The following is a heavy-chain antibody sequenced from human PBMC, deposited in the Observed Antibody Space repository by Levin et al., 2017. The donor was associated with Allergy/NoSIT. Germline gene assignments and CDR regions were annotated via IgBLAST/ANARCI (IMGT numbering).Heavy chain of an antibody. J-gene: IGHJ4*02. CDR2: IKPDESEK. V-gene: IGHV3-7*01. D-gene: IGHD5-24*01. Sequence: GESLKISCAGSGFTFTWYWMTWVRQAPGQGLEWVATIKPDESEKYYVDSVKGRFTISRDNAKNSLYLQMNNLRAEDTAVYYCARGDWWLQFYSWGQGTLVTVSS. CDR3: ARGDWWLQFYS. CDR1: GFTFTWYW.